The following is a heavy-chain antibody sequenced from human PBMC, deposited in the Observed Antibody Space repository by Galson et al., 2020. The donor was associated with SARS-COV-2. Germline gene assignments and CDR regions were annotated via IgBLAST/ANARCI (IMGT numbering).Heavy chain of an antibody. V-gene: IGHV3-30*04. J-gene: IGHJ4*02. D-gene: IGHD3-22*01. Sequence: GGSLRLSCAASGFTFSSYAMHWVRQAPGKGLEWVAVISYDGSNKYYADSVKGRFTISRDNSKNTLYLQMNSLRAEDTAVYYCARDQLARYYYDSSGYGGFDYWGQGTLVTVSS. CDR1: GFTFSSYA. CDR2: ISYDGSNK. CDR3: ARDQLARYYYDSSGYGGFDY.